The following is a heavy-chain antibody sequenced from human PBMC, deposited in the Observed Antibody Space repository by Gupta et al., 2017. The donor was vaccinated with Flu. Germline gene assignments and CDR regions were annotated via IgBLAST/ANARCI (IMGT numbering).Heavy chain of an antibody. Sequence: QVQLQESGPGLVTASETLSLTCTVPGGSIRDNWWGWIRPPAGQGLAWLVRIFATLSTNYNPCLKSRATKSIDTAKNQMSMKVSYVKEAETAWYYCSRKAGRSCGSGFDFWGRGTWVPVS. D-gene: IGHD6-19*01. J-gene: IGHJ4*02. CDR2: IFATLST. CDR3: SRKAGRSCGSGFDF. CDR1: GGSIRDNW. V-gene: IGHV4-4*07.